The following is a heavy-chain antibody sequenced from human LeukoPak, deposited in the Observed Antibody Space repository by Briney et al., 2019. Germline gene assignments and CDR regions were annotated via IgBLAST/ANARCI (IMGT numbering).Heavy chain of an antibody. CDR2: IIPIFGTA. CDR1: GGTFSSYA. D-gene: IGHD3-22*01. CDR3: ARDMSIVYYDSSGYYRHNWFDP. Sequence: SVKVSCKASGGTFSSYAISWVRQAPGQGLEWMGGIIPIFGTANYAQKFQGRVTITADESTSTAYMELSSLRSEDMAVYYCARDMSIVYYDSSGYYRHNWFDPWGQGTLVTVSS. V-gene: IGHV1-69*13. J-gene: IGHJ5*02.